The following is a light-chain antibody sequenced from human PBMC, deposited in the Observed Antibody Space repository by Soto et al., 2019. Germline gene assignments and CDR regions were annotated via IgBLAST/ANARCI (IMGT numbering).Light chain of an antibody. J-gene: IGKJ4*01. CDR2: DAS. Sequence: EIVLTQSPATLSLSPGERATLSCRASQSVSNYLAWYQHKPGQAPRLLISDASNRATGIPARFSGSGSGTDFTLTISGLEPEDFAVYYCQQRSNWPQLTFGGGTKVDIK. CDR1: QSVSNY. V-gene: IGKV3-11*01. CDR3: QQRSNWPQLT.